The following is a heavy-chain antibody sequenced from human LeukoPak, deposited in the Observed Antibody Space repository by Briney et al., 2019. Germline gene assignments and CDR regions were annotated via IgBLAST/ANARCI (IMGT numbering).Heavy chain of an antibody. V-gene: IGHV4-59*01. J-gene: IGHJ3*02. Sequence: SETLSLTCAVSGGSLTGYFWTWIRQPPGKAREWIGHFYYSGATYYNPSLGSRVSISIDTSKTEFSLELNSVTGADTAVYFCARGFGGTNYTDGFDIWGQGTIVTVSS. D-gene: IGHD1-7*01. CDR3: ARGFGGTNYTDGFDI. CDR2: FYYSGAT. CDR1: GGSLTGYF.